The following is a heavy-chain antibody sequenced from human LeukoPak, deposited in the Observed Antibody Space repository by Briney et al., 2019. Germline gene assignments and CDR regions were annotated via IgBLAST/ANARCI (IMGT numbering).Heavy chain of an antibody. CDR3: AKAEGITMIVVVITPFDY. CDR1: GLHFSGTA. Sequence: GGSLRLSCAASGLHFSGTAMSWVRQAPGKGLEWVSAISGSGGGTYYADSVKGRSTISRDNSKNTLYLQMNSLRAEDTAVYYCAKAEGITMIVVVITPFDYWGQGTLVTVSS. V-gene: IGHV3-23*01. CDR2: ISGSGGGT. D-gene: IGHD3-22*01. J-gene: IGHJ4*02.